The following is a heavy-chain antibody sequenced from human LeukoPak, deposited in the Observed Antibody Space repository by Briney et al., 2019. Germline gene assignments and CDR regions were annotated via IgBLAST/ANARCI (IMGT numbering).Heavy chain of an antibody. CDR2: INPNSGGT. V-gene: IGHV1-2*02. J-gene: IGHJ3*01. CDR3: ARYYYDTSSVFDV. CDR1: GYTFTVYY. Sequence: ASVKVSCTASGYTFTVYYMHWVRQAPGQGLEWMGWINPNSGGTNYAQKFQGRVTMTRDTSISTAYMELSRLRSDDTAVYYCARYYYDTSSVFDVWGQGTRVTVSS. D-gene: IGHD3-22*01.